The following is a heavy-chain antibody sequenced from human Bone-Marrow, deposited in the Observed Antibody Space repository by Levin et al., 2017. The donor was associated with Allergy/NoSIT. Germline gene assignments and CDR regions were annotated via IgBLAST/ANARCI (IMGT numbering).Heavy chain of an antibody. J-gene: IGHJ4*02. V-gene: IGHV3-21*01. D-gene: IGHD3-16*01. CDR3: ARSSKTQRGYDYIWGLRDY. CDR2: ISSSSSYI. Sequence: GGSLRLSCAASGFTFSSYSMNWVRQAPGKGLEWVSSISSSSSYIYYADSVKGRFTISRDNAKNSLYLQMNSLRAEDTAVYYCARSSKTQRGYDYIWGLRDYWGQGTLVTVSS. CDR1: GFTFSSYS.